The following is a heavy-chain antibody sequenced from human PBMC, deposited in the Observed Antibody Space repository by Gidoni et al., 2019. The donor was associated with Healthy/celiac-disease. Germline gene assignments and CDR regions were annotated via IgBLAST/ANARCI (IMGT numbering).Heavy chain of an antibody. Sequence: QVQLVQSGAEVKKPGSSVKVSCKASGGTFSSYAISWVRQAPGQGLEWMGGIIPIFGTANYAQKFQGRVTITADESTSTAYMELSSLRSEDTAVYCCARVPHSGSYDIYYFDYWGQGTLVTVSS. CDR3: ARVPHSGSYDIYYFDY. CDR1: GGTFSSYA. D-gene: IGHD1-26*01. V-gene: IGHV1-69*01. CDR2: IIPIFGTA. J-gene: IGHJ4*02.